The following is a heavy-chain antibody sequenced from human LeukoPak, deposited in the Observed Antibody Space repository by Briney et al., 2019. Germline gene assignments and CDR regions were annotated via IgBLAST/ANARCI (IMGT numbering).Heavy chain of an antibody. D-gene: IGHD1-26*01. Sequence: SETLSLTCTVSGGSISSSSYYWSWIRQPPGKGLEWIGYIYYSGSTSHNPSLKSRVTISVDTSKKQFSLKLSSVTAADTAFYYCARYIVSYPHDAFDIWGQGTMVTVSS. CDR3: ARYIVSYPHDAFDI. CDR2: IYYSGST. V-gene: IGHV4-61*01. J-gene: IGHJ3*02. CDR1: GGSISSSSYY.